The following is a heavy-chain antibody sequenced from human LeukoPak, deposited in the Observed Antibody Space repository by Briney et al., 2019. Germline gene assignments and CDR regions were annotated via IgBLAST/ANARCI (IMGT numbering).Heavy chain of an antibody. V-gene: IGHV4-59*12. D-gene: IGHD2-2*01. Sequence: PSETLSLTCTVSGGSISSYYWSWIRQPPGKGLEWIGYIYYSGSTNYNPSLKSRVTISVDTSKNQFSLKLSSVTAADTAVYYCARGLEDVVPAADWYFDLWGRGTLVTVSS. CDR2: IYYSGST. CDR3: ARGLEDVVPAADWYFDL. J-gene: IGHJ2*01. CDR1: GGSISSYY.